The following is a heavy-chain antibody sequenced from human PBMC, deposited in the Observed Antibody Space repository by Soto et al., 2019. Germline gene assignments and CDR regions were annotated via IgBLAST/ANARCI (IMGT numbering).Heavy chain of an antibody. Sequence: QVQLQESGPGLVKPSGTLSLTCAVSGGSISSSNWWSWVRQSPGKGLEWIGEIHHSGSTNYNPSLKSRVTISVDKSKNQFSLKLSSVTAADTAVYYCASTYYSDTSGYYSLGDWGQGTQVTVSS. D-gene: IGHD3-22*01. V-gene: IGHV4-4*02. J-gene: IGHJ4*02. CDR1: GGSISSSNW. CDR3: ASTYYSDTSGYYSLGD. CDR2: IHHSGST.